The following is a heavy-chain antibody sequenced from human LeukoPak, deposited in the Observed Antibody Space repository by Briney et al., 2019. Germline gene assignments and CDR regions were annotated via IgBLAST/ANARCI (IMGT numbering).Heavy chain of an antibody. J-gene: IGHJ6*02. CDR2: FYYIQST. CDR3: ARSRVDTSMVRGAYYYYYYGMDV. V-gene: IGHV4-59*01. Sequence: SETLSLTCTVSGGSINSYYWSCIRQPPGKGLEWIGSFYYIQSTNYNPSLKSRVTISVDTSKNHLSLKLSSVTAADTAVYYCARSRVDTSMVRGAYYYYYYGMDVWGQGTTVTVSS. CDR1: GGSINSYY. D-gene: IGHD5-18*01.